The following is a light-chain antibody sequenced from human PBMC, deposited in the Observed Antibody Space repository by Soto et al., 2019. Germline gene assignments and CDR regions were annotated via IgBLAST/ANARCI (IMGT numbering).Light chain of an antibody. Sequence: EIVMTQSPATLSVSPGERATLSCRASQSVSNNYLAWYQQKPGQAPRLLIHGASTRATVIPARFSGSGSGTEFTLTISSLQSEDFAVYYCQQYNDWPPITFGQGTRLEIK. J-gene: IGKJ5*01. CDR3: QQYNDWPPIT. CDR2: GAS. CDR1: QSVSNN. V-gene: IGKV3-15*01.